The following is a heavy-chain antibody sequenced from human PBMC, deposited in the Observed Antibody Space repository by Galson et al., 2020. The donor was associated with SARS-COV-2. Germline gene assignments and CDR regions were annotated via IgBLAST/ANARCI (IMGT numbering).Heavy chain of an antibody. D-gene: IGHD3-16*01. CDR2: IYYSGST. CDR1: GGSISSGGYY. J-gene: IGHJ4*02. V-gene: IGHV4-61*08. CDR3: ASFSGGAHFDY. Sequence: ETSETLSLTCTVSGGSISSGGYYWSWIRQHPGKGLEWIGYIYYSGSTNYNPSLKSRVTMSVDTSKNQFSLKLSSVTAADTAVYYCASFSGGAHFDYWGQGTLVTVSS.